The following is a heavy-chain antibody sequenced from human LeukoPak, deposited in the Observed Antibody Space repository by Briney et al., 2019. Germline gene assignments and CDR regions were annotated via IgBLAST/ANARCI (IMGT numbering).Heavy chain of an antibody. CDR2: IYYSGST. Sequence: SQTLSLTCTGSGGSISSYYWSWIRQTPRKGLEWIVYIYYSGSTNYNPALKSRVTISVDTSKSQFSLKLSSVTAADTAVYYCAREGYGTGFDYWGQGTLVTVSS. CDR1: GGSISSYY. J-gene: IGHJ4*02. V-gene: IGHV4-59*01. D-gene: IGHD2-8*02. CDR3: AREGYGTGFDY.